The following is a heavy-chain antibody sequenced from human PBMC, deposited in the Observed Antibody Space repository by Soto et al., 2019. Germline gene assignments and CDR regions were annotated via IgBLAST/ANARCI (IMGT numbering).Heavy chain of an antibody. V-gene: IGHV5-10-1*03. CDR2: IDPSDSYT. CDR3: ARSAVGDYGVPHLDY. CDR1: GYSFTSYW. J-gene: IGHJ4*02. D-gene: IGHD4-17*01. Sequence: EVQLVQSGAEVKKPGESLRISCKGSGYSFTSYWISWVRQMPGKGLEWMGRIDPSDSYTNYSPSFQGHVTISADKSISTAYLQWSSLKASDTAMYYCARSAVGDYGVPHLDYWGQGTLVTVSS.